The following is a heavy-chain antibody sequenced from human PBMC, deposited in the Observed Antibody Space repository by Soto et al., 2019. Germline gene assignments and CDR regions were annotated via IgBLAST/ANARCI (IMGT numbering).Heavy chain of an antibody. CDR2: IIPIFGST. CDR3: AREARIAAAGTPFIYGMDV. D-gene: IGHD6-13*01. V-gene: IGHV1-69*05. Sequence: SVKVSCKASGGTFSSYAISWVRQAPGQGLEWMGGIIPIFGSTSYAQKFQGRVTMTRDTSTSTVYMELSSLRSEDTAVYYCAREARIAAAGTPFIYGMDVWGQGTTVTVSS. CDR1: GGTFSSYA. J-gene: IGHJ6*02.